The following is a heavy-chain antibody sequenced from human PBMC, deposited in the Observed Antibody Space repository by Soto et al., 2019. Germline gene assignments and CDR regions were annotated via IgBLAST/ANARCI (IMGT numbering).Heavy chain of an antibody. Sequence: ASVKVSCKVSGHTLTELSMHWVRQAPGKGLEWMGGFDPEDGETIYAQKFQGRVTMTEDTSTDTAYMELSSLRSEDTAVYYCATDLYAVARDSSGYYKDVWGQGTTVTVSS. CDR3: ATDLYAVARDSSGYYKDV. CDR1: GHTLTELS. J-gene: IGHJ6*02. V-gene: IGHV1-24*01. CDR2: FDPEDGET. D-gene: IGHD3-22*01.